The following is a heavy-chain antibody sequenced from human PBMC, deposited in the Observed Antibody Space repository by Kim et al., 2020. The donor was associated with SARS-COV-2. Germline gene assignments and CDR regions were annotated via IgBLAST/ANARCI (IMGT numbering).Heavy chain of an antibody. Sequence: ASVKVSCKASGYTFTSYGISWVRQAPGQGLEWMGWISAYNGNTNYAQKLQGRVTMTTDTSTSTAYMELRSLRSDDTAVYYCARLTYYSNYFNYYYYYGMDVWGQGTTVTVSS. CDR2: ISAYNGNT. J-gene: IGHJ6*02. CDR3: ARLTYYSNYFNYYYYYGMDV. CDR1: GYTFTSYG. V-gene: IGHV1-18*01. D-gene: IGHD4-4*01.